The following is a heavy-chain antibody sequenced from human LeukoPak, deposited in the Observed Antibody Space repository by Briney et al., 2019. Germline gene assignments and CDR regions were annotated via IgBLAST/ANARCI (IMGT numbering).Heavy chain of an antibody. CDR1: GGSISSGGYS. Sequence: PSETLSLTCAVSGGSISSGGYSWSWIRQPPGTGLEWIGSIYYSGSTYYNPSLKSRVTISVDTSKNQFSLKLSSVTAADTAVYYCARGEYYDSSGYYYEYFQHWGQGTLVTVSS. J-gene: IGHJ1*01. V-gene: IGHV4-39*01. D-gene: IGHD3-22*01. CDR3: ARGEYYDSSGYYYEYFQH. CDR2: IYYSGST.